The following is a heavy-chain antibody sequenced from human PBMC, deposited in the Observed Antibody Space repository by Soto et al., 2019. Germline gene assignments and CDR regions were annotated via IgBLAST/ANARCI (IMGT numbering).Heavy chain of an antibody. J-gene: IGHJ4*02. V-gene: IGHV3-48*03. Sequence: EVQLLESGGSLVQPGGSLRLSCGVSGFTFNDFEMNWVRQAPGKGLEWLAYIDGSGTTKKYADSVRGRFTISRDNPNNSLFLQISSLRAADMAIYYCARGFGRFNYWGQGTVVSVSS. CDR3: ARGFGRFNY. CDR2: IDGSGTTK. D-gene: IGHD3-10*01. CDR1: GFTFNDFE.